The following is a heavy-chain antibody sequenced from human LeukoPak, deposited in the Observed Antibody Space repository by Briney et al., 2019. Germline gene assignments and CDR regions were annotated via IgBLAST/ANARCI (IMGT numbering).Heavy chain of an antibody. J-gene: IGHJ4*02. CDR3: ARDIGGSGSSIDY. Sequence: SVKVSCKASGYTFTSYGISWVRQAPGQGLEWMGRIIPILGITNYAQKFQGRVTITADKSTSTAYMELSSLRSEDTAVYYCARDIGGSGSSIDYWGQGTLVTVSS. CDR1: GYTFTSYG. CDR2: IIPILGIT. D-gene: IGHD3-10*01. V-gene: IGHV1-69*04.